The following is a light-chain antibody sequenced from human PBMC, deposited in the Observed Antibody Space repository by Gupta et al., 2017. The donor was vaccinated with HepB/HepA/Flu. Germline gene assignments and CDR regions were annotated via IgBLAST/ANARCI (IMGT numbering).Light chain of an antibody. V-gene: IGLV2-14*03. J-gene: IGLJ1*01. CDR1: SSDVGGYNY. CDR3: SSYTSRSTPHYV. Sequence: QSSLSPPASVSGSPGQSITISCTGTSSDVGGYNYVSWYQQHPGKAPKLMIYDGSNRPSGVANRFSGSKSGNTASLTIYGLQAEDEADYYCSSYTSRSTPHYVFGTGTKVTVL. CDR2: DGS.